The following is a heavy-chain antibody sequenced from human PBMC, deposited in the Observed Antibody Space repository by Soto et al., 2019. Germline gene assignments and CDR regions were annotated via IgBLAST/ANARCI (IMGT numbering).Heavy chain of an antibody. V-gene: IGHV1-3*01. CDR1: GYTLTNYA. CDR3: TRDLNGGNPFDH. CDR2: IDPGSGKA. J-gene: IGHJ4*02. Sequence: QVQLVQSGAEVKKPGASVRVSCKPSGYTLTNYAIHWVRQAAGQSLEWLAWIDPGSGKATYSQKVQGRLIVTRDSSASTFYMDLSSLTSEDTGVYFCTRDLNGGNPFDHWGQGVLVTVSS. D-gene: IGHD2-8*01.